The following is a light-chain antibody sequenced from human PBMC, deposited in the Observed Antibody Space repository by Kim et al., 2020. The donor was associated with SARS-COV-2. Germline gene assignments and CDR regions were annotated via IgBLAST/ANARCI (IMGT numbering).Light chain of an antibody. CDR3: QQYHTYPLT. V-gene: IGKV1-16*01. Sequence: ASVGDTITITCRASQGIETYLAWFQQKPGTAPKSLIYAASSLQSGVSSRFSGSGSGTDFTLTISSLQPEDFATYYCQQYHTYPLTFGGGTKVDIK. CDR2: AAS. CDR1: QGIETY. J-gene: IGKJ4*01.